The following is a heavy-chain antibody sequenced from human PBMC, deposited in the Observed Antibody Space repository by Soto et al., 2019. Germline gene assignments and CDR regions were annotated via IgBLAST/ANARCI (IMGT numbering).Heavy chain of an antibody. Sequence: EVQLVESGGGSVQPGGSLRVSCAASGFTFSSYWMHWVRQAPGKGLVWVSRINSDGSSTSYADSVKGRFTISRDNAKNTLYLQMNSLRAEDTAIYYCARRGAVAGLHYWGQGTLVTVSS. CDR3: ARRGAVAGLHY. V-gene: IGHV3-74*01. D-gene: IGHD6-19*01. J-gene: IGHJ4*02. CDR2: INSDGSST. CDR1: GFTFSSYW.